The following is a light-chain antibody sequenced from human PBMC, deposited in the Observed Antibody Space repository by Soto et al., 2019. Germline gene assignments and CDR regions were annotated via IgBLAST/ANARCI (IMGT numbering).Light chain of an antibody. CDR1: QSVSSSY. CDR2: DAS. CDR3: QQYNNWPS. V-gene: IGKV3-20*01. Sequence: EFVLTQSQGTLSLSPGERATLSCRASQSVSSSYLAWYQQKPGQAPRLLMYDASKRATGIPARFSGSGSGTDFTLTISSLEPEDFAVYYCQQYNNWPSFGGGTKVDI. J-gene: IGKJ4*01.